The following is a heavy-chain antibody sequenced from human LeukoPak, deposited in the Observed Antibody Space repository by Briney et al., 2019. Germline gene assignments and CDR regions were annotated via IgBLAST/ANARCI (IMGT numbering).Heavy chain of an antibody. CDR3: ARGAHYYMDV. CDR2: INHSGST. Sequence: SETLSLTCAVYGGSFSGYYWSWIRQPPGKGLEWLGEINHSGSTNDNPSLKSRVTISVDTSKNQFSLKLSSVTAADTAVYYCARGAHYYMDVWGKGTTVTVSS. J-gene: IGHJ6*03. V-gene: IGHV4-34*01. CDR1: GGSFSGYY.